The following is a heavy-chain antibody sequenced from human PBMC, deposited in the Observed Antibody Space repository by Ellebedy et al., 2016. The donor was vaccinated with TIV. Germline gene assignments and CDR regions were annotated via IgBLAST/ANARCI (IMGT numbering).Heavy chain of an antibody. D-gene: IGHD6-19*01. J-gene: IGHJ4*02. CDR2: IDPGDSYT. CDR1: GYSFTSNW. V-gene: IGHV5-10-1*01. CDR3: ATSPLLVAVPGSLTAFDY. Sequence: PGGSLRLSCKGSGYSFTSNWIHWVRQMPGKGLEWMGRIDPGDSYTNYNPSFKGHVTISVDRSINTAYLQWSSLKASDTAIYYCATSPLLVAVPGSLTAFDYWGQGTLVTVSS.